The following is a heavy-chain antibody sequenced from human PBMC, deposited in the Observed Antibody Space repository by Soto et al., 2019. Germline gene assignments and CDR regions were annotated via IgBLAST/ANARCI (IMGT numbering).Heavy chain of an antibody. V-gene: IGHV4-59*01. CDR2: SHYSGTT. CDR1: GGSISSYY. CDR3: ARVEDYNFDY. Sequence: PSETLSLTCIVSGGSISSYYWSWIRRPPGKGLEWIGYSHYSGTTNYNSSLKSRVTISVDTSKNQFSLMLTSVTAADTAVYYCARVEDYNFDYWGQGTLVTVSS. J-gene: IGHJ4*02. D-gene: IGHD4-4*01.